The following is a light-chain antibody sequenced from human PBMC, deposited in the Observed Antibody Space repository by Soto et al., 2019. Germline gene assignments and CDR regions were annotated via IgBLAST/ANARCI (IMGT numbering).Light chain of an antibody. CDR2: RAS. Sequence: EIVMTQSPATLAGSPGETLTLSCRASQSLSGNLAWYQQKPGHAPLLLIFRASTTGTGVPARFNGRGCGTDFNQPISGLQAEDFAVYYCQQYSKWRPWTFGPGTKVEIK. CDR3: QQYSKWRPWT. V-gene: IGKV3-15*01. CDR1: QSLSGN. J-gene: IGKJ1*01.